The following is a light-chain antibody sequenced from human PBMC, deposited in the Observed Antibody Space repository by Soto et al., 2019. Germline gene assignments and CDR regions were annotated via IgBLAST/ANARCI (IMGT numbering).Light chain of an antibody. CDR3: HQYYDIPFT. V-gene: IGKV4-1*01. Sequence: DIVMTQSPDSLAVSLGERATINCKSSQNILYSANNENYLAWFQQKPGQPPNLLIYWASTRESGVPDRFSGSGSGTDFTLTISSLQAEDVAVYFCHQYYDIPFTFGQGTKLEIK. CDR1: QNILYSANNENY. J-gene: IGKJ2*01. CDR2: WAS.